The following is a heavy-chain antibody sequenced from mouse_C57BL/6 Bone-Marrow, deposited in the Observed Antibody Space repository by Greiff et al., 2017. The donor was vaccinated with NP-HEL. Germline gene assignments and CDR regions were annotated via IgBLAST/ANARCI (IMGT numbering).Heavy chain of an antibody. CDR1: GFSLTSYG. CDR2: IWSGGST. CDR3: ARAYDGYYRAFAY. Sequence: VKLQESGPGLVQPSQSLSITCTVSGFSLTSYGVHWVRQSPGKGLEWLGVIWSGGSTDYNAAFISRLSISKDNSKSQFFFKMNSLQADDTAIDYCARAYDGYYRAFAYWGQGTLVTVSA. J-gene: IGHJ3*01. D-gene: IGHD2-3*01. V-gene: IGHV2-2*01.